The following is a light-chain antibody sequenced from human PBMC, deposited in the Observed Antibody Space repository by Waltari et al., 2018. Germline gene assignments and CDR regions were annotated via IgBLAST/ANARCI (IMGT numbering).Light chain of an antibody. CDR3: QQSYRVPPF. J-gene: IGKJ4*01. Sequence: DIQMTQSPSSLSASVGDRVTITCRASQSITPSLNWYQQKPGKAPTLLIYGASHLQRGVPSRFSGSGSGTDFSLTISSLRPEDFATYFCQQSYRVPPFFGGGTKVEI. CDR1: QSITPS. V-gene: IGKV1-39*01. CDR2: GAS.